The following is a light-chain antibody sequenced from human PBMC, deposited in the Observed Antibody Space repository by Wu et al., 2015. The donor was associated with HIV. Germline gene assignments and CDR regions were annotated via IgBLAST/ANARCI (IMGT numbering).Light chain of an antibody. CDR2: GAS. J-gene: IGKJ3*01. CDR1: QSVSSSY. V-gene: IGKV3-20*01. Sequence: EIVLTQSPGTLSLSPGERATLSCRASQSVSSSYLAWYQQKPGQAPRLLIYGASSRATGIPDRFSGSGSGTDFTLTISRLEPEDFAVYYCQHYDTSPLFTFALGPKWLSN. CDR3: QHYDTSPLFT.